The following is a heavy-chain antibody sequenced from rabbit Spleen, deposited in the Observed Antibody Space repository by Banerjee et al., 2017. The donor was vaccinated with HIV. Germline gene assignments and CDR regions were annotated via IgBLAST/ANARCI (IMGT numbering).Heavy chain of an antibody. V-gene: IGHV1S40*01. Sequence: EESGGGLVKPGASLTLTCTASGFSFSSGYDMCWVRQAPGKGLEWIACIYVGSSGSTYYATWAKGRFTISKTSSTTVTLQMTSLTAADTATYFCARDPYALNGGGSFALWGPGTLDTVS. CDR1: GFSFSSGYD. J-gene: IGHJ4*01. D-gene: IGHD2-1*01. CDR3: ARDPYALNGGGSFAL. CDR2: IYVGSSGST.